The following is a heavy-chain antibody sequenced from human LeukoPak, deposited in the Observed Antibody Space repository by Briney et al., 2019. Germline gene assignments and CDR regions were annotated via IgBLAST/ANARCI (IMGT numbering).Heavy chain of an antibody. V-gene: IGHV1-8*01. CDR3: ASRGYSYGYYFDY. J-gene: IGHJ4*02. CDR2: MNPNSGNT. CDR1: GYTFTSYD. Sequence: ASVKVSCKASGYTFTSYDINWVRQATGQGLEWMGWMNPNSGNTGYAQKFQGRVTITADKSTSTAYMELSSLRSEDTAVYYCASRGYSYGYYFDYWGQGTLVTVSS. D-gene: IGHD5-18*01.